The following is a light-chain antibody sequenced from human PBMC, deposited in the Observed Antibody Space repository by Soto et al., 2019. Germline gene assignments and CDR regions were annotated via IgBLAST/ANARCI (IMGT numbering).Light chain of an antibody. CDR1: QSVSNY. Sequence: EIVLTQSPATLSLSPGERATLSCRASQSVSNYLAWFQQKSGQAPRLLIYDASNRATGIPARFSGSGSGTDFTLTISSLEPEDIAVYYCQQRSSWPLLTFGGGTKVEI. CDR3: QQRSSWPLLT. V-gene: IGKV3-11*01. CDR2: DAS. J-gene: IGKJ4*01.